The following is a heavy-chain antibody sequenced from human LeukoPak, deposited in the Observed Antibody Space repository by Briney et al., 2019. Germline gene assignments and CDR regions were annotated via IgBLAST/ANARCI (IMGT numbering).Heavy chain of an antibody. CDR2: ISYDGSNK. CDR1: GFTFSSYG. J-gene: IGHJ4*02. CDR3: ARDQIGYCSSTSCSSRALDY. V-gene: IGHV3-30*19. D-gene: IGHD2-2*01. Sequence: GGSLRLSCAASGFTFSSYGMHWVRQAPGKGLEWVAVISYDGSNKYYADSVKGRFTISRDNSKYTLYLQMNSLRAEDTAVYYCARDQIGYCSSTSCSSRALDYWGQGTLVTVSS.